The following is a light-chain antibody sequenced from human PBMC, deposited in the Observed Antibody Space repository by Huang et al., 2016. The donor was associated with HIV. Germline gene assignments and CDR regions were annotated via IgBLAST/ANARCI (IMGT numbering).Light chain of an antibody. V-gene: IGKV3-20*01. CDR2: GAS. Sequence: EIVLTQSPGTLSLSPGERATLSCRASQSVGSSYLAWYQQKPGQSPRLLIYGASSRATGIPDRVSGGGSGTDFTLTISRLEPEDFAVYYCQQYDDSITFGGGTKVEIK. CDR1: QSVGSSY. J-gene: IGKJ4*01. CDR3: QQYDDSIT.